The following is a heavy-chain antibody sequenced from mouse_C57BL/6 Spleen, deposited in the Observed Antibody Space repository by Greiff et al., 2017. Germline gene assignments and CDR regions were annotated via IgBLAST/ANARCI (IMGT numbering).Heavy chain of an antibody. CDR3: TRLGRYYYAMDY. CDR2: IRNKANNHAT. CDR1: GFTFSDAW. J-gene: IGHJ4*01. D-gene: IGHD4-1*01. Sequence: DVKLVESGGGLVQPGGSMKLSCAASGFTFSDAWMDWVRQSPEKGLEWVAEIRNKANNHATYYAESVKGRFTISRDDSKSSVYLQMNSLRAEDTGIYYCTRLGRYYYAMDYWGQGTSVTVSS. V-gene: IGHV6-6*01.